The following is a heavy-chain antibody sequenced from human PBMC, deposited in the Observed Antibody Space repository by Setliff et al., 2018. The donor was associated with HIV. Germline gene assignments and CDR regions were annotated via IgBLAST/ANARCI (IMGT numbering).Heavy chain of an antibody. D-gene: IGHD5-18*01. J-gene: IGHJ6*02. CDR2: FSDNGRT. CDR1: GCSISSGGYS. CDR3: ARGLGGIQLGLDQ. V-gene: IGHV4-39*01. Sequence: SETLSLTCAVSGCSISSGGYSWSWIRHPPGKGLEWIGSFSDNGRTYYIPSLKSRVTISVDTSKNQFSLKLSSVTAADTAVYYCARGLGGIQLGLDQWGQGTTVTVSS.